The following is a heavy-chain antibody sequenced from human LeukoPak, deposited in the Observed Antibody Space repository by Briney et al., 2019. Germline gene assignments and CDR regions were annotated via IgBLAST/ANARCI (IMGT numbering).Heavy chain of an antibody. V-gene: IGHV3-48*03. CDR2: ISSSGSTI. J-gene: IGHJ6*03. Sequence: GGSLRLSCAASGFTFSSYEMNWVRQAPGKGLEWVSYISSSGSTIYYADSVKGRFTISRDNAKNSLYLQMNSLRAEDTAVYYCARDFVVTVTTRSYYYYYMDVWGKGTTVTVSS. D-gene: IGHD4-17*01. CDR3: ARDFVVTVTTRSYYYYYMDV. CDR1: GFTFSSYE.